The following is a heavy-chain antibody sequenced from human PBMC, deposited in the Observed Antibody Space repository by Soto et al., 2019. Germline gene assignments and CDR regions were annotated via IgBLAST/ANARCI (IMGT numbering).Heavy chain of an antibody. V-gene: IGHV4-61*01. Sequence: SATLSLTCTVSGGSVSSGSYYWSWIREPPGKGLEWIGYIYYSGSTNYNPSLKSRVTISVHTSNNQFSLKLSSVTAADTAVYYCARAPPEYSDGGVYFDYWGQGTLVTVSS. CDR1: GGSVSSGSYY. CDR2: IYYSGST. CDR3: ARAPPEYSDGGVYFDY. D-gene: IGHD5-18*01. J-gene: IGHJ4*02.